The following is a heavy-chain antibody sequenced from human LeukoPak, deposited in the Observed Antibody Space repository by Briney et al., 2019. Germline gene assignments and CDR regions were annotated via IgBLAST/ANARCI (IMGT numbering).Heavy chain of an antibody. J-gene: IGHJ4*02. D-gene: IGHD6-6*01. CDR3: VKERDEYSSSSSDY. CDR1: GFSVSSSY. Sequence: PGGSLRLSCAASGFSVSSSYMNWARQAQGRGLEWVSVFFRGGDTYYGDSVKGRFTISRDNSKNTLYLQMNSLRAEDTAVHSCVKERDEYSSSSSDYWGRGTLVTVSS. CDR2: FFRGGDT. V-gene: IGHV3-53*05.